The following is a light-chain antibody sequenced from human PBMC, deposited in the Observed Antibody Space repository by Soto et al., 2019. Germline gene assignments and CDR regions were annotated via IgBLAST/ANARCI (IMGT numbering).Light chain of an antibody. CDR3: SSFTRSNTWV. V-gene: IGLV2-14*03. CDR1: SSDVGAYNY. Sequence: QSVLTQPASVSGSPGQSITISCTGTSSDVGAYNYVSWYQQHPGKAPILMIYELTNRPSGVSNRFSGSKSGNTASLTISGLQTEDEADYYCSSFTRSNTWVFGGGTKVTVL. J-gene: IGLJ3*02. CDR2: ELT.